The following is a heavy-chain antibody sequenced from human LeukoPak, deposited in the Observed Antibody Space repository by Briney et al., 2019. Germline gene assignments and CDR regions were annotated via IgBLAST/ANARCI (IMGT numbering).Heavy chain of an antibody. D-gene: IGHD3-10*01. V-gene: IGHV3-49*04. CDR2: IRYKDYGGTT. CDR3: TRDKMVLGFIIIGWETSYYGMDV. CDR1: GFTLVDYV. Sequence: SLRLSRTSSGFTLVDYVMSGVRQAPAKGGEWVGFIRYKDYGGTTEYAASVKGRFTISRDDSKSIAYLQMNSLKTEDTAVYYCTRDKMVLGFIIIGWETSYYGMDVWGQGTTVTVSS. J-gene: IGHJ6*02.